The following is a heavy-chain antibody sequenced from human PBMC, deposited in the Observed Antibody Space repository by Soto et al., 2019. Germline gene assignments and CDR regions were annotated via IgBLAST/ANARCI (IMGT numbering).Heavy chain of an antibody. CDR1: GAPITWGDYS. J-gene: IGHJ5*02. Sequence: SLSLACPMSGAPITWGDYSWNWILQPPGKGLEWIGYIFHGGSTYYNPSLRSRVTISVDRSRTQFSLKMSSVTAADTAVYYCARGRVVVPAAVMFNCLDPWGQGALVTVSS. CDR2: IFHGGST. V-gene: IGHV4-30-2*01. CDR3: ARGRVVVPAAVMFNCLDP. D-gene: IGHD2-2*01.